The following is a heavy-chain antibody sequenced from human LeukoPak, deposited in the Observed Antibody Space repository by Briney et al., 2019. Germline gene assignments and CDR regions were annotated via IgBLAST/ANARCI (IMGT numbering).Heavy chain of an antibody. Sequence: PSGSLSLSCAASGFTFGSYWMSWVRQAPGKGLEWVANINQDGSEKYYVDSVKGRFTISRDNAKNSLYLQMNSLRAEDTAVYYCARGDSYVFYWGKGTTVTFSS. CDR1: GFTFGSYW. V-gene: IGHV3-7*05. CDR3: ARGDSYVFY. D-gene: IGHD5-18*01. J-gene: IGHJ6*04. CDR2: INQDGSEK.